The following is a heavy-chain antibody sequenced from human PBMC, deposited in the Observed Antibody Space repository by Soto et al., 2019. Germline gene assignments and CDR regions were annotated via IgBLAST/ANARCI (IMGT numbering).Heavy chain of an antibody. CDR2: IWYDGSNK. Sequence: QVQLVESGGGVVQPGRSLRLSCAASGFTFSSYGMHWVRQAPGKGLEWVAVIWYDGSNKYYADSVKGRFTISRDNSKNTLYLQMNSLRGEDTAVYYCARSMSGSYLIYGMDVWGQGTTVTVSS. J-gene: IGHJ6*02. V-gene: IGHV3-33*01. CDR3: ARSMSGSYLIYGMDV. D-gene: IGHD1-26*01. CDR1: GFTFSSYG.